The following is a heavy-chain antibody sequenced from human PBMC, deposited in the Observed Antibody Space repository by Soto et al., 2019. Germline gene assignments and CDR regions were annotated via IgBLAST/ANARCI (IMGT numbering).Heavy chain of an antibody. CDR1: GFTFSNYA. Sequence: EVQLLESGGGLVQPGGSLRLSCAASGFTFSNYALTWVRQAPGKGLDWVSTTTSPRGTTHYADSVEGRFTISRDTSTNRFFLAMNNLRAEHSAVYYCARELEAAPIYVGRDYFCKYGLDVWGQGTRVTVSS. CDR3: ARELEAAPIYVGRDYFCKYGLDV. D-gene: IGHD3-10*01. V-gene: IGHV3-23*01. J-gene: IGHJ6*02. CDR2: TTSPRGTT.